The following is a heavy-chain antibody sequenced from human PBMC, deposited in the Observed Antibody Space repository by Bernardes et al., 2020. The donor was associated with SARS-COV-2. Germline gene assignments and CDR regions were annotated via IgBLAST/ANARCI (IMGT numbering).Heavy chain of an antibody. CDR3: ARHRSPMRDFDF. D-gene: IGHD3-22*01. V-gene: IGHV4-39*01. CDR1: GGSISSRIYY. Sequence: ETLSLTCSVSGGSISSRIYYWGWIRQPPGKGLEWIGSINYSGSTYNNTSLKNRVTISVDTSKNQFSLRLTSAIAADTAVYFCARHRSPMRDFDFWGQGTLVTVSS. J-gene: IGHJ4*02. CDR2: INYSGST.